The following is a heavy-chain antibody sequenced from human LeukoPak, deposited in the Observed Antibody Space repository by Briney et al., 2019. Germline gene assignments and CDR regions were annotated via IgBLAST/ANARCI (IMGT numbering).Heavy chain of an antibody. CDR2: IRYDGSNK. CDR3: AKDDQGVVGAVYYFDY. Sequence: QTGGSLRLSCAASGFTFSSYGMHWVRQAPGKGLEWVAFIRYDGSNKYYADSVKGRFTISRDNSKNTLYLQMNSLRAEDTAVYYRAKDDQGVVGAVYYFDYWGQGTLVTVSS. V-gene: IGHV3-30*02. CDR1: GFTFSSYG. D-gene: IGHD1-26*01. J-gene: IGHJ4*02.